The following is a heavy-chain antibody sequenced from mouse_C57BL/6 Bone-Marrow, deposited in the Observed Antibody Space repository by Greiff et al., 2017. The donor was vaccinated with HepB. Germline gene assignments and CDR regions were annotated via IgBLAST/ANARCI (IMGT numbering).Heavy chain of an antibody. D-gene: IGHD1-1*01. CDR1: GYTFTEYT. CDR2: FYPGSGSI. CDR3: ARHEVGIYYYGSSSPWFAY. J-gene: IGHJ3*01. V-gene: IGHV1-62-2*01. Sequence: VQLQQSGAELVKPGASVKLSCKASGYTFTEYTIHWVKQRSGQGLEWIGWFYPGSGSIKYNEKFKDKATLTADKSSSTVYMELSRLTSEDSAVYFCARHEVGIYYYGSSSPWFAYWGQGTLVTVSA.